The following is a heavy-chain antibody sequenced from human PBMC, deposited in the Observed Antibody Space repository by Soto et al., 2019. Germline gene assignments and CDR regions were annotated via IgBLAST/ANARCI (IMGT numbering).Heavy chain of an antibody. CDR1: GFTFSNYW. CDR2: IKKDETEE. V-gene: IGHV3-7*03. Sequence: EVQLVESGGGLVQPGGSLRLSCAASGFTFSNYWMSWVRQAPGKGLEWVANIKKDETEEYYVDSVKGRFTISRDNAKNSWFLQMNSLRAEDTAVYYCAAYCSSISCTPFHGYSWGQGTLVTVSS. D-gene: IGHD2-2*01. J-gene: IGHJ4*02. CDR3: AAYCSSISCTPFHGYS.